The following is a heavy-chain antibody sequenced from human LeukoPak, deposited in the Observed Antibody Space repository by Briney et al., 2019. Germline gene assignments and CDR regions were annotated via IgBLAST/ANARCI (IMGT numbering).Heavy chain of an antibody. V-gene: IGHV3-20*04. CDR2: INWNGGST. D-gene: IGHD6-19*01. Sequence: GGSLRLSCAASGFTFDYRGMRWVRQVPGKGLEWVSGINWNGGSTGYADSVKGRFTISRDNAKNSLYLQMNSLRAEDTALYYCAGGDRNGWYFDYWGQGTLVTVSS. CDR3: AGGDRNGWYFDY. CDR1: GFTFDYRG. J-gene: IGHJ4*02.